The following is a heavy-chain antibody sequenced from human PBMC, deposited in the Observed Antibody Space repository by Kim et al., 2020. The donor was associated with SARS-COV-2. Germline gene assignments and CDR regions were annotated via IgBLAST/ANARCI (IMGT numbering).Heavy chain of an antibody. D-gene: IGHD3-10*01. Sequence: ASVKVSCKASGYTFTGYYMHWVRQAPGQGLEWMGWINPNSGGTNYAQKFQGWVTMTRDTSISTAYMELSRLRSDDTAVYYCAREALPLYYYGSGSYYDLGGPSSSPRHYYYGMDVWGQGTTVTVSS. J-gene: IGHJ6*02. CDR2: INPNSGGT. V-gene: IGHV1-2*04. CDR1: GYTFTGYY. CDR3: AREALPLYYYGSGSYYDLGGPSSSPRHYYYGMDV.